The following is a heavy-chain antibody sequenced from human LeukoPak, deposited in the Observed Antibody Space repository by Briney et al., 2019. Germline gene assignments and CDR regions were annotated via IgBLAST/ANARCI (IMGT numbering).Heavy chain of an antibody. CDR3: TRERSTVTFDY. CDR2: VYYNGLT. J-gene: IGHJ4*02. CDR1: GGSFSGYY. Sequence: PSETLSLTCAVYGGSFSGYYWSWIRQPPGKGLEWIGYVYYNGLTSYNASLRSRLILSVDTARNQVSLKLTSVTAADTAVYYCTRERSTVTFDYWGQGTLVTVSS. V-gene: IGHV4-59*01. D-gene: IGHD4-17*01.